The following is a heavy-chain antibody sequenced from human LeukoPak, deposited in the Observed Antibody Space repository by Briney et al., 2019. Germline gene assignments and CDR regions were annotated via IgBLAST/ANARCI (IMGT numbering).Heavy chain of an antibody. CDR3: AREKREGYCSSTSCYGPMLFDY. V-gene: IGHV4-30-2*01. D-gene: IGHD2-2*01. CDR1: GGSISSGGYY. Sequence: SETLSLTRTVSGGSISSGGYYWSWIRQPPGKGLEWIGYIYHSGSTYYNPSLKSRVTISVDRSKNQFSLKLSSVTAADTAVYYCAREKREGYCSSTSCYGPMLFDYWGQGTLVTVSS. J-gene: IGHJ4*02. CDR2: IYHSGST.